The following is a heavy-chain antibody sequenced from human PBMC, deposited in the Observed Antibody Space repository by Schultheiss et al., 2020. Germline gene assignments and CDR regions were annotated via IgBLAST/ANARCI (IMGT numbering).Heavy chain of an antibody. CDR2: IYYSGST. CDR1: GGSISSYY. D-gene: IGHD3-10*01. V-gene: IGHV4-59*01. Sequence: SQTLSLTCTVSGGSISSYYWSWIRQPPGKGLEWIGYIYYSGSTNYNPSLKSRFSISVDTSKNQFSLKLSSVTAAGTAVYYCARGRRGPNPFDYWGQGTLVTVSS. J-gene: IGHJ4*02. CDR3: ARGRRGPNPFDY.